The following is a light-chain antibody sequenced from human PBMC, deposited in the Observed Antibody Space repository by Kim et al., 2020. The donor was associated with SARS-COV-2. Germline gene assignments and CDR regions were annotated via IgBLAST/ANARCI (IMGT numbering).Light chain of an antibody. CDR2: VAS. J-gene: IGKJ4*01. CDR3: QQSYNAPFT. Sequence: DIQMTQSPSSLSASVGDRITITCRASQSIGNYLNWYQQKPGKAPNLLIYVASSLQSGVPSKFSGSGSGTDFTLTISSLQLEDFATYYCQQSYNAPFTFGGGTKVEIK. V-gene: IGKV1-39*01. CDR1: QSIGNY.